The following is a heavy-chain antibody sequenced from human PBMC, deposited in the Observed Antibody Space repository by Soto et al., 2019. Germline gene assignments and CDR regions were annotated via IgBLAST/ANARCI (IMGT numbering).Heavy chain of an antibody. CDR2: ISSSSTSI. Sequence: EGQLVESGGGLVQPGGSLRLSCTASGFTFSSYSMNWVRQAPGKGLEWIAYISSSSTSIYYADSVEGRFTISRDNAKNSLYLQMNILRVEDTALYYCAETPGYIQYWGQGTLVTVSS. CDR1: GFTFSSYS. J-gene: IGHJ1*01. V-gene: IGHV3-48*01. CDR3: AETPGYIQY.